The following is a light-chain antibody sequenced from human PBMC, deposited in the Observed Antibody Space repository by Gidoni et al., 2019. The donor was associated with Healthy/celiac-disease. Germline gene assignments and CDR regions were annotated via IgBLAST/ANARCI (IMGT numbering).Light chain of an antibody. J-gene: IGKJ1*01. Sequence: EIVLTQSPGTLSLSPGERATLSCRASQSVSSSYLAWYQQKPGQAPRLLIYGASSRATGIPDRFSGSGSGTDFTLTISRLEPEDFAVYYCQREKTFXQXTKVEIK. CDR3: QREKT. V-gene: IGKV3-20*01. CDR2: GAS. CDR1: QSVSSSY.